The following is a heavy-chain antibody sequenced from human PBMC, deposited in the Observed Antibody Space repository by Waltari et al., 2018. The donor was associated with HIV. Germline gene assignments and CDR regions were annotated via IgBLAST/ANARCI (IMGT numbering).Heavy chain of an antibody. V-gene: IGHV4-39*07. CDR2: IYYSGST. Sequence: QLQLQESGPGLVKPSETLSLTCTVSGGSISSSSYYWGWIRQPPGQGLEWIGSIYYSGSTYYNPSLKSRVTISVDTSKNQFSLKLSSVTAADTAVYYCARDGIVVVPAARHNYYYGMDVWGQGTTVTVSS. CDR3: ARDGIVVVPAARHNYYYGMDV. D-gene: IGHD2-2*01. J-gene: IGHJ6*02. CDR1: GGSISSSSYY.